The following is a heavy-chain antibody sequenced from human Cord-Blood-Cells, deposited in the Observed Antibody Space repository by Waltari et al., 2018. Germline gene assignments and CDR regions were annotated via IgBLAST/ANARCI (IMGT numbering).Heavy chain of an antibody. D-gene: IGHD2-21*01. CDR2: IIPIFGTA. CDR3: ARGRLNLAYCGGDCYNWFDP. CDR1: GGTFSSYA. V-gene: IGHV1-69*01. J-gene: IGHJ5*02. Sequence: QVQLVQSGAEVKKPGSSVKVSCKASGGTFSSYAISWVPQAPGQGLEWMGGIIPIFGTANYAQKFQGRVTITADESTSTAYMELSSLRSEDTAVYYCARGRLNLAYCGGDCYNWFDPWGQGTLVTVSS.